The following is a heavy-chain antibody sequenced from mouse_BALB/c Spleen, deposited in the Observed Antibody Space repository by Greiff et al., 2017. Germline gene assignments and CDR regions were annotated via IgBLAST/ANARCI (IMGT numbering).Heavy chain of an antibody. J-gene: IGHJ4*01. CDR1: GFTFSSYT. CDR2: ISSGGGNT. Sequence: EVMLVESGGGLVKPGGSLKLSCAASGFTFSSYTMSWVRQTPEKRLEWVATISSGGGNTYYPDSVKGRFTISRDNAKNNLYLQMSSLRSEDTALYYCASNYYGYAMDYWGQGTSVTVSS. D-gene: IGHD1-1*01. V-gene: IGHV5-9*03. CDR3: ASNYYGYAMDY.